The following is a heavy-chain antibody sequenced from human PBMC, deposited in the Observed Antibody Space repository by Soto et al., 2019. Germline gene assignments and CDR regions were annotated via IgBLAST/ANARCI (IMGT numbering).Heavy chain of an antibody. V-gene: IGHV1-3*01. CDR1: GYTLTSYA. D-gene: IGHD2-15*01. J-gene: IGHJ4*02. Sequence: QVQLVQSGAEVKKPGASVKVSCKASGYTLTSYAMHWVRQAPGQRLEWMGWINAGNGNTKYSQKFQGRVTITRDTSASTAYMELSSLRSEDTAVYYCARGYCSGGSCYLDYWGQGTLVTVSS. CDR2: INAGNGNT. CDR3: ARGYCSGGSCYLDY.